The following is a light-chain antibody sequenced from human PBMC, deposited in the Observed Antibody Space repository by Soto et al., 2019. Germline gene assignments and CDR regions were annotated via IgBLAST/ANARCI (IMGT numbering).Light chain of an antibody. CDR3: QQSYTIPWT. J-gene: IGKJ1*01. CDR2: AAS. CDR1: QSISNY. V-gene: IGKV1-39*01. Sequence: DIQMTQSPSSLSASVGDRVTISCRASQSISNYLNWYQQNPGKAPKLLIYAASSLESGVPSSFSGSGSGTDFTLTISSLQPEDSATYYCQQSYTIPWTFGQGTKVEIK.